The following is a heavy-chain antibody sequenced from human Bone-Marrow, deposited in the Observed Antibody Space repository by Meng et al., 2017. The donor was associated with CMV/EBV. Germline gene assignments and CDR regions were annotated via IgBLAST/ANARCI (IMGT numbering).Heavy chain of an antibody. J-gene: IGHJ4*02. D-gene: IGHD5-12*01. Sequence: CAASGFTFSDHYRDWVRQAPGEGLAWVGRIRSRPTGYTTEYAASVQGRFTISRDDSKNLLYLQMNSLKIEDTAVYYCTRNKGGHVDYWGQGTLVTVSS. CDR1: GFTFSDHY. CDR3: TRNKGGHVDY. CDR2: IRSRPTGYTT. V-gene: IGHV3-72*01.